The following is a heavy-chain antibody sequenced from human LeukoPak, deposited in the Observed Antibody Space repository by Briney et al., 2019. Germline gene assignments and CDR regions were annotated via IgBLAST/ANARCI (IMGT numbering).Heavy chain of an antibody. CDR1: GFTFSTFG. J-gene: IGHJ4*02. D-gene: IGHD1-1*01. CDR2: IWPDGSNQ. V-gene: IGHV3-30*02. Sequence: GGSLRLSCAASGFTFSTFGMHWVRRAPGKGLGWLTSIWPDGSNQYYADSVKGRLTISRDNSKSTLYLQMNSLRAEDSAVYYCAKDDKPDGNRYFDYWGQGTPVTVSS. CDR3: AKDDKPDGNRYFDY.